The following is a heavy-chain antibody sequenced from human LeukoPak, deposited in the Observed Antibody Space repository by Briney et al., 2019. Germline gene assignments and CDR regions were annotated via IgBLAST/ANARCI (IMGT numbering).Heavy chain of an antibody. CDR2: IYYSRST. D-gene: IGHD3-10*01. CDR1: GGSISSSSYY. CDR3: ARHADSGFGELAFDY. Sequence: SETLSLTCTVSGGSISSSSYYWGWIRQPPGKGLEWIVSIYYSRSTYYNPSLKSRVTTSVDTSKNQFSLKLSSVTAADTAVYYCARHADSGFGELAFDYWGQGTLVTVSS. J-gene: IGHJ4*02. V-gene: IGHV4-39*01.